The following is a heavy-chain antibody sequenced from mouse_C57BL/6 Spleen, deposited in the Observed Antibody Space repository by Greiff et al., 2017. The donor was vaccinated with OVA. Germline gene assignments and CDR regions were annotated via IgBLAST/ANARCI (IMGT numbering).Heavy chain of an antibody. CDR1: GYAFSSSW. J-gene: IGHJ4*01. CDR3: ARRLGDYAMDY. Sequence: VQLQESGPELVKPGASVKISCKASGYAFSSSWMNWVKQRPGKGLEWIGRIYPGDGDTNYNGKFKGKATLTADKSSSTAYMQLSSLTSEDSAVYFCARRLGDYAMDYWGQGTSVTVSS. CDR2: IYPGDGDT. V-gene: IGHV1-82*01.